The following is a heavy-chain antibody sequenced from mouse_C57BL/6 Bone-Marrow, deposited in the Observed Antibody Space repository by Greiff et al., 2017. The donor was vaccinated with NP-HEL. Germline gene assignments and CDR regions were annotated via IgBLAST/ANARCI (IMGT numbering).Heavy chain of an antibody. D-gene: IGHD1-1*01. CDR2: IYPGDGDT. Sequence: VQLQQSGAELVKPGASVQISCKASGYAFSSYWMNWVKQRPGKGLEWIGQIYPGDGDTNYNGKFKGKATLTADKSSSTAYMQLSSLTSEDSAVYFCARLGYYYGLYWYFDVWGTGTTVTVSS. CDR1: GYAFSSYW. J-gene: IGHJ1*03. V-gene: IGHV1-80*01. CDR3: ARLGYYYGLYWYFDV.